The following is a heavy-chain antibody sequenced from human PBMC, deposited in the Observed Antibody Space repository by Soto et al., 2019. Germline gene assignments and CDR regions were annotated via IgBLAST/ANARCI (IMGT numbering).Heavy chain of an antibody. V-gene: IGHV4-34*01. D-gene: IGHD5-18*01. CDR1: GGSFSGYY. CDR3: ARALGYTYGHLPIDY. Sequence: QVHLQQWGAGLLKPSETLSLTCAVYGGSFSGYYWSWIRQPPGKGLEWIGEINHSGSTNYNPSLKSRFTIAVDRSMNQFSLKLSSVTAADTAVYYCARALGYTYGHLPIDYWGQGTLVTVSS. CDR2: INHSGST. J-gene: IGHJ4*02.